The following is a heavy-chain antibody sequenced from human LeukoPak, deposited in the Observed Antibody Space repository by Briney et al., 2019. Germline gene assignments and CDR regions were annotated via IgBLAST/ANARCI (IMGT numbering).Heavy chain of an antibody. J-gene: IGHJ3*02. Sequence: PGGSLRLSCAASGFTFSSYWMSWVRQAPGKGLEWVANIKQGGSEKYYVDSVKGRFTISRDNAKNSLYLQMNSLRAEYTAVYYCARDKAPPITIFGVVPDAFDIWGQGTMVTVSS. CDR1: GFTFSSYW. CDR2: IKQGGSEK. CDR3: ARDKAPPITIFGVVPDAFDI. D-gene: IGHD3-3*01. V-gene: IGHV3-7*01.